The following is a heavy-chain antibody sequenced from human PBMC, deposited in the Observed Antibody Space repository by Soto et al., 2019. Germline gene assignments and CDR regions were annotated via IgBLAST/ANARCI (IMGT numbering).Heavy chain of an antibody. CDR1: GGSFSGYY. V-gene: IGHV4-34*01. Sequence: PSETLSLTCAVYGGSFSGYYWSWIRQPPGKGLEWIGEINPSGSTNYNPSLKSRVTISVDTSKNQFSLKLSSVTAADTAVYYCARGWYRSGGSCYSRYYYYYYGMDVWGQGTTVTVSS. CDR3: ARGWYRSGGSCYSRYYYYYYGMDV. CDR2: INPSGST. J-gene: IGHJ6*02. D-gene: IGHD2-15*01.